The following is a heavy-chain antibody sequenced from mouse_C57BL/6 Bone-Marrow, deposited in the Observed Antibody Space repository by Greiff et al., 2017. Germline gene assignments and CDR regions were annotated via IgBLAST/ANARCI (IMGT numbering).Heavy chain of an antibody. D-gene: IGHD2-4*01. Sequence: VQLQQPGAELVKPGASVKLSCKASGYTFTSYWMHWVKQRPGQGLEWIGMIHPNSGSTNYNEKFKSKATLTVDKSSSTAYMQLSILTSEDSAVYYCAFDYPYAMDYWGQGTSVTVSS. CDR3: AFDYPYAMDY. CDR1: GYTFTSYW. V-gene: IGHV1-64*01. CDR2: IHPNSGST. J-gene: IGHJ4*01.